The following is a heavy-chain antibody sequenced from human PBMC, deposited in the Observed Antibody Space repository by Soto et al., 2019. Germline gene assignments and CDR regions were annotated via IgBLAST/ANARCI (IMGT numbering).Heavy chain of an antibody. CDR1: GFKFDDYA. J-gene: IGHJ6*02. Sequence: HPGGSLRLSCTASGFKFDDYAMHWVRQAPGKGPEWVALISYDGNNKFYADSVKGRFTISRDNSKSTLYLQMNSLRAEDTAVYYCAKDLTTVTTDYYRIVATPDYYYGMDVWGQGTTVTASS. D-gene: IGHD4-4*01. CDR3: AKDLTTVTTDYYRIVATPDYYYGMDV. CDR2: ISYDGNNK. V-gene: IGHV3-30-3*01.